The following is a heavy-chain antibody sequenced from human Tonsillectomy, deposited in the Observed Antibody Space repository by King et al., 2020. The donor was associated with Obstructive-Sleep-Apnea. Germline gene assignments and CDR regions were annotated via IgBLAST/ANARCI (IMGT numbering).Heavy chain of an antibody. D-gene: IGHD6-13*01. V-gene: IGHV3-33*01. Sequence: VQLVESGGGVVQPGRSLRLSCAASGFSFRSYGMHWVRQAPGKGLEWVAVIWYDGSNKYYADSVKGRFTISRDNSKNTLSLQMNSLRAEDTAVYYCASSWCVKDSSSCSFDYWGQGTLVTVSS. CDR3: ASSWCVKDSSSCSFDY. CDR2: IWYDGSNK. CDR1: GFSFRSYG. J-gene: IGHJ4*02.